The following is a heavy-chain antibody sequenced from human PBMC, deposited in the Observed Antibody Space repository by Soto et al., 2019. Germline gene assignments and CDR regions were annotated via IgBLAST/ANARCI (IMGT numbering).Heavy chain of an antibody. CDR2: ISGSGGST. D-gene: IGHD1-1*01. CDR1: GFTFSRSA. Sequence: GGSLRISCAASGFTFSRSAMSWVRQAPGKGLEGVSTISGSGGSTYYADSVKGRFTISRDNSKNTLYLQMSSLRAEDTAVYYCAKFVYSWNDGFFEYWYQGPLV. V-gene: IGHV3-23*01. J-gene: IGHJ4*02. CDR3: AKFVYSWNDGFFEY.